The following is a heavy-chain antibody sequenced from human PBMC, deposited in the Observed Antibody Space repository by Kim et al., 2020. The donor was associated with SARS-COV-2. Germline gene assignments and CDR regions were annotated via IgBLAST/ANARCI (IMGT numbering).Heavy chain of an antibody. V-gene: IGHV3-15*01. Sequence: TTDYDTPVKGRFTISRDDSKNTLYLQMNTLKTEDTAVYYCTTDRAGDYCWGQGTLVTVSS. CDR3: TTDRAGDYC. CDR2: TT. J-gene: IGHJ4*02. D-gene: IGHD4-17*01.